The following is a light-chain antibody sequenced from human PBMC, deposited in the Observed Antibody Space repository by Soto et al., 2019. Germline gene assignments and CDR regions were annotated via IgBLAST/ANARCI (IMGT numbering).Light chain of an antibody. J-gene: IGLJ3*02. V-gene: IGLV1-44*01. Sequence: QSLLTHPPSTSGTPGHRFIISFSGSISNIGSNTVSWYQQLPGTAPKLLIYSNNQRPSGVPDRFSGSKSGTSASLEIRRLQSEDEADYYCAAWDDSMNGWVFGGGTKVTVL. CDR2: SNN. CDR1: ISNIGSNT. CDR3: AAWDDSMNGWV.